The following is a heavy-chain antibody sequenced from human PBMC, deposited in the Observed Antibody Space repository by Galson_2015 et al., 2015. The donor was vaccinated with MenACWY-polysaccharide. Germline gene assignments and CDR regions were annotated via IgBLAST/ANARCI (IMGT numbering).Heavy chain of an antibody. J-gene: IGHJ5*02. CDR2: MTPHSGNT. V-gene: IGHV1-8*01. D-gene: IGHD3-22*01. CDR3: ARGGKYYYDSSGYLNWFDP. Sequence: TAKVSSKASGYSFSSYDINWLRHTTGQALEWMGWMTPHSGNTGYAQKFQGRVTMTRNTSISIAYMELSSLRSEDPAVYYCARGGKYYYDSSGYLNWFDPWGQGTLVTVSS. CDR1: GYSFSSYD.